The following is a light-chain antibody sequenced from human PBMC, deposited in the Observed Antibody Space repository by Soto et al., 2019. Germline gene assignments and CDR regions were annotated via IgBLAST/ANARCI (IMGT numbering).Light chain of an antibody. J-gene: IGKJ2*01. CDR2: AAS. Sequence: DIQMTQSPSSLSASVGDRVTITCRASQTISSYLNWYQQKPDKAPKLLIYAASSLQSGVPSRFSGSGSGTDFTLTISSLQPGDLATYYCQQSQSIPYTFGQGTKVEIK. CDR3: QQSQSIPYT. CDR1: QTISSY. V-gene: IGKV1-39*01.